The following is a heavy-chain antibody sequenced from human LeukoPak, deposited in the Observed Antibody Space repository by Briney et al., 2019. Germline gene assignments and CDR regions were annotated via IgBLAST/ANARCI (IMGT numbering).Heavy chain of an antibody. V-gene: IGHV1-18*01. CDR1: GYTFTSYG. CDR2: ISAYNVNT. Sequence: ASVKVSCKASGYTFTSYGISWVRQAPGQGLEWMGWISAYNVNTNYAQKLQGRVTMTTDTSTSTAYMELRSLRSDDTAVYYCARDTSLEGYYFGYYYYYGMDVWGQGTTVTVSS. D-gene: IGHD2/OR15-2a*01. J-gene: IGHJ6*02. CDR3: ARDTSLEGYYFGYYYYYGMDV.